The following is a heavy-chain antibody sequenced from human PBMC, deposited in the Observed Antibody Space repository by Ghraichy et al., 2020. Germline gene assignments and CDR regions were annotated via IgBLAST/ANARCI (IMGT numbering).Heavy chain of an antibody. CDR1: GGSISSRSYY. D-gene: IGHD3-16*01. Sequence: SETLSLTCTVSGGSISSRSYYWAWIRQPPGKGLEWIGSIYYSGSTYYNTSLKSRVTISVDTSKNQFSLKLNSVTAADTAVYYCARLYHTQYDHAGGALDYWGQGTLVTVSS. CDR2: IYYSGST. J-gene: IGHJ4*02. CDR3: ARLYHTQYDHAGGALDY. V-gene: IGHV4-39*01.